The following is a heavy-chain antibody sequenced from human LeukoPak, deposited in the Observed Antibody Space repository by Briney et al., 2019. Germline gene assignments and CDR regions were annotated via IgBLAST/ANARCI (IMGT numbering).Heavy chain of an antibody. CDR3: ARTFGPYYFDY. Sequence: SVKVSCKASGDNFNTYAISWVRQAPGQGLEWMGGIVPLFGTASYAENFQGRITLTAEDESTTTVYMELSSLTSEDTAVYFCARTFGPYYFDYWGQGTLVTVS. CDR1: GDNFNTYA. D-gene: IGHD3/OR15-3a*01. CDR2: IVPLFGTA. J-gene: IGHJ4*02. V-gene: IGHV1-69*13.